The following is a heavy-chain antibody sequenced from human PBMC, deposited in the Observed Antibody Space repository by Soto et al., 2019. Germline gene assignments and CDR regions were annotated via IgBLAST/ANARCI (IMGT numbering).Heavy chain of an antibody. D-gene: IGHD3-3*02. Sequence: GGSLRLSCAASGFTFSTYWMHWVRQAPGEGLVWVSRIKGDESSTSSADSVKGRFTISRDNAKNTLYLHMNSLRADDTAVYYCARGAFHNYYVDYSGQGTLVTVSS. CDR2: IKGDESST. CDR3: ARGAFHNYYVDY. J-gene: IGHJ4*02. CDR1: GFTFSTYW. V-gene: IGHV3-74*01.